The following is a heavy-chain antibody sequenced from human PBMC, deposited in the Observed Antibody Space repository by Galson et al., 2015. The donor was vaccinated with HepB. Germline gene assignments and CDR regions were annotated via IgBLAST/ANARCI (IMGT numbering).Heavy chain of an antibody. Sequence: SVKVSCKASGYTFTSHILDWLRQAPRQGPEWVGRINTSNGQTDFAQKFQGRVTVTIETSTSTASLELRSLRPDDTAVYYAASDRPSQFSQGAHYDYGLDVWGQGTTVTVSS. V-gene: IGHV1-18*01. CDR2: INTSNGQT. CDR1: GYTFTSHI. CDR3: ASDRPSQFSQGAHYDYGLDV. D-gene: IGHD1-26*01. J-gene: IGHJ6*02.